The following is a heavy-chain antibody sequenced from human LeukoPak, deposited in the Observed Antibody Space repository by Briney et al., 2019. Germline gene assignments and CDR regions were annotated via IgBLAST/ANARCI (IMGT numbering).Heavy chain of an antibody. Sequence: GGSLRLSCSASGFTFSSYAMHWVRQAPGKGLEYVSAISSNGGSTYYADSVKGRFTISRDNSKNTLYLQMSSLRAEDTAVYYCAKDHTKYCSGGSCYSRGFEYWGQGTLVTVSS. D-gene: IGHD2-15*01. CDR2: ISSNGGST. J-gene: IGHJ4*02. CDR1: GFTFSSYA. V-gene: IGHV3-64D*06. CDR3: AKDHTKYCSGGSCYSRGFEY.